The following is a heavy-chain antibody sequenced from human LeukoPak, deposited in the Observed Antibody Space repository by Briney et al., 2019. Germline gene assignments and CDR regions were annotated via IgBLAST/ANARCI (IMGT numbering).Heavy chain of an antibody. V-gene: IGHV4-31*03. CDR1: GGSINNGGYY. CDR2: IYYSGSS. CDR3: ARNRDGYNSFDY. Sequence: SETLSLPCTVSGGSINNGGYYWSWIRQHPGKGLEWIGYIYYSGSSYYNPSLRSRVTISVDTSKNHFSLKLSSVTAADTAVYYCARNRDGYNSFDYWGQGTLVTVSS. J-gene: IGHJ4*02. D-gene: IGHD5-24*01.